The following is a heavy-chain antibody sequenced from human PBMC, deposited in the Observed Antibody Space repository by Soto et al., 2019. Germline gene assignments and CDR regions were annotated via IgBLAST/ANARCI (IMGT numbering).Heavy chain of an antibody. Sequence: ASVKVSCKASGGTFSSYTISWVRQAPGQGLEWMGRIIPILGIANYAQKFQGRVTITADKSTSTAYMELSSLRSEDTAVYYCASGGDYDSSYYYYYGMDVWGQGTTVTVSS. J-gene: IGHJ6*02. CDR1: GGTFSSYT. D-gene: IGHD3-22*01. V-gene: IGHV1-69*02. CDR2: IIPILGIA. CDR3: ASGGDYDSSYYYYYGMDV.